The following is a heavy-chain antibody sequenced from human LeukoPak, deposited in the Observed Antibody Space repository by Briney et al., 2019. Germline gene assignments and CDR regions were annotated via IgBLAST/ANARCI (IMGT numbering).Heavy chain of an antibody. Sequence: GGSLRLSCAASGFTFSNAWMSWVRQAPGKGLEWVGRIKSKTDGCTTDYAAPVKGRFTISRDDSKNTLYLQMKSLKTEDTAVYYCTTGGWFGEFYYYYGMDVWGQGTTVTVSS. CDR2: IKSKTDGCTT. V-gene: IGHV3-15*01. J-gene: IGHJ6*02. D-gene: IGHD3-10*01. CDR3: TTGGWFGEFYYYYGMDV. CDR1: GFTFSNAW.